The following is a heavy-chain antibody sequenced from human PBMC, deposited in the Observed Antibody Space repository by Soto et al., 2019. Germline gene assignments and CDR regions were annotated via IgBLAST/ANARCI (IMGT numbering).Heavy chain of an antibody. CDR2: INHSGST. J-gene: IGHJ5*02. CDR3: ARGRARYDILTGYYYEGNWFDP. V-gene: IGHV4-34*01. Sequence: QVQLQQWGAGLLKPSETLSLTCAVYGGSFSGYYWSWIRQPPGKGLEWIGEINHSGSTNYNPSLQSRFTISVDTSKNQFSLKLSSVTAAATAVYYCARGRARYDILTGYYYEGNWFDPWGQGTLVTVSS. D-gene: IGHD3-9*01. CDR1: GGSFSGYY.